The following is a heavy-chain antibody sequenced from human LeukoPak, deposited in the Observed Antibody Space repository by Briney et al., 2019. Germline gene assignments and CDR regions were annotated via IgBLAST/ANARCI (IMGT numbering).Heavy chain of an antibody. J-gene: IGHJ4*02. CDR3: ARGGWSVDY. CDR1: GGSMSSYY. CDR2: IYYNGKT. D-gene: IGHD6-19*01. Sequence: SETLSLTCTVSGGSMSSYYWSWIRQPPGKGLEWIGYIYYNGKTNYSPSLNSRVTISVDTSRNQFSLKLNSVTAADTAVYYCARGGWSVDYWGQGTLVTVSS. V-gene: IGHV4-59*08.